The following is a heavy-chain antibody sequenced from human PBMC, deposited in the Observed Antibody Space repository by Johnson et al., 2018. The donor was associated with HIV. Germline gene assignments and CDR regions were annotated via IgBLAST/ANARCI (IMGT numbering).Heavy chain of an antibody. CDR2: IEDDVSAK. CDR3: ARDRLQFLEWLGGGWDAFDI. V-gene: IGHV3-7*01. Sequence: VQLVESGGVVVQPGGSLRLSCAASGFTFSSRWMTWVRQAPGKGLEWVVNIEDDVSAKSYVDSMKGRFTIPRANAKNSLYLQMNSLRAEDTAVYYCARDRLQFLEWLGGGWDAFDIWGQGTMVTVFS. CDR1: GFTFSSRW. J-gene: IGHJ3*02. D-gene: IGHD3-3*01.